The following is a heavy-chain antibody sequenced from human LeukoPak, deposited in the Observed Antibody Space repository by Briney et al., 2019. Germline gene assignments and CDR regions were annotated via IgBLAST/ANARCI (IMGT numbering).Heavy chain of an antibody. CDR3: ARSRYSSSWSRYDY. Sequence: SETLSLTCTVSGGSISSYYWSWIRQPPGKGLEWIGYIYYSGSTNYNPSLKSRVTISVGTSKNQFSLKLSSVTAADTAVYYCARSRYSSSWSRYDYWGQGTLVTVSS. CDR1: GGSISSYY. D-gene: IGHD6-13*01. CDR2: IYYSGST. J-gene: IGHJ4*02. V-gene: IGHV4-59*01.